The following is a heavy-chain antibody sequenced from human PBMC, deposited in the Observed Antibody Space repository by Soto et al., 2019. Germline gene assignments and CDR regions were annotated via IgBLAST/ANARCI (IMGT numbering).Heavy chain of an antibody. J-gene: IGHJ4*02. D-gene: IGHD3-22*01. CDR1: VYTFTSYG. Sequence: XSVKVSCKASVYTFTSYGISWVRQAPGQGLEWMGWISAYNGNTNYAQKLQGRVTMTTDTSTSTAYMELRSLRSDDTAVYYCARVSSGWLTYYYDSSGSGPIDYWGQGTLVTVSS. CDR2: ISAYNGNT. V-gene: IGHV1-18*01. CDR3: ARVSSGWLTYYYDSSGSGPIDY.